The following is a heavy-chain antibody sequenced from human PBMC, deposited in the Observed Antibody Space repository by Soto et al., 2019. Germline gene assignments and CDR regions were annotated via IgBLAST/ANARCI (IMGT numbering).Heavy chain of an antibody. CDR3: AKDWVSGSSPY. V-gene: IGHV3-23*01. Sequence: GSLRLSCTASGFTFSSHAMSWVRQAPGKQLEWVSAISGSAGLTFYADSVKGRFTISRDNSKSTLYLQMNSLRAEDTAVYYCAKDWVSGSSPYWGQGTLVTVSS. J-gene: IGHJ4*02. CDR2: ISGSAGLT. CDR1: GFTFSSHA. D-gene: IGHD2-15*01.